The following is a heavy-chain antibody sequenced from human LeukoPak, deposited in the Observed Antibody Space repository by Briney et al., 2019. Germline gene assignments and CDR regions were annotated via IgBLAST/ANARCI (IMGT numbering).Heavy chain of an antibody. CDR3: ARVASSGWYFYDYYYGMDV. Sequence: ASVKVSCKASGYTFTSYDINWVRQATGQGLEWMGWMNPNSGNTGYAQKFQGRVTMTRNTSISTAYMELSSLRSEDTAVYYCARVASSGWYFYDYYYGMDVWGQGTTVTVSS. V-gene: IGHV1-8*01. CDR2: MNPNSGNT. CDR1: GYTFTSYD. D-gene: IGHD6-19*01. J-gene: IGHJ6*02.